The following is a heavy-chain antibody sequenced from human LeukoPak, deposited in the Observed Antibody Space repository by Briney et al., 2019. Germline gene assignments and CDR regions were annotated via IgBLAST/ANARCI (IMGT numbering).Heavy chain of an antibody. CDR1: GGTFSSYA. Sequence: ASVKVSCKASGGTFSSYAISWVRQAPGQGLEWMGWINTNTGNPTYAQGFTGRFVFSLDTSVSTAYYCARTYYYGSGSYPSYYYYYMDVWGKGTTVTVSS. V-gene: IGHV7-4-1*01. CDR2: INTNTGNP. J-gene: IGHJ6*03. D-gene: IGHD3-10*01. CDR3: YYYYMDV.